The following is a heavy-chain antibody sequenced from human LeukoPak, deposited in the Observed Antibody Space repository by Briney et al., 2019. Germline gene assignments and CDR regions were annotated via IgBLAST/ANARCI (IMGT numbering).Heavy chain of an antibody. CDR3: TITMVRGVTPCWFDP. Sequence: GESLKISCQASGYSFSKYWIGWVRQMSGKGLEWMGIIYPADSDTTYSPYSEGRVTISADTSITTTYLQWSSLQASDTAMYYCTITMVRGVTPCWFDPWGQGTLVTVSS. CDR1: GYSFSKYW. J-gene: IGHJ5*02. V-gene: IGHV5-51*01. D-gene: IGHD3-10*01. CDR2: IYPADSDT.